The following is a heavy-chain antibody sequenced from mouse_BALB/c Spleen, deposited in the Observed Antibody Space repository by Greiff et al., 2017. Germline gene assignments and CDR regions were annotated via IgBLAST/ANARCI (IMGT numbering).Heavy chain of an antibody. D-gene: IGHD2-1*01. CDR2: ISSGGST. CDR1: GFTFSSYA. Sequence: EVNLVESGGGLVKPGGSLKLSCAASGFTFSSYAMSWVRQTPEKRLEWVASISSGGSTYYPDSVKGRFTISRDNARNILYLQMSSLRSEDTAMYYCARGLWYHDYWGQGTTLTVSS. V-gene: IGHV5-6-5*01. J-gene: IGHJ2*01. CDR3: ARGLWYHDY.